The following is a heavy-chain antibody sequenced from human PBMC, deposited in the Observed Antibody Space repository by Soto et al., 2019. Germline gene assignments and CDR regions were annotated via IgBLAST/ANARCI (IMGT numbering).Heavy chain of an antibody. CDR1: ASGVTFASHN. CDR2: ISSGSRDI. J-gene: IGHJ4*02. Sequence: EVRLMETGGGLVKPGGSLRLSCIASASGVTFASHNFIRVRQAPGKVREWVSSISSGSRDIFYGDSVEGRFTISIDHAKSTVFLKMNSLRVEDTAVYYCARGFCSGLSCTSDSSGQGALVTVSS. CDR3: ARGFCSGLSCTSDS. D-gene: IGHD2-15*01. V-gene: IGHV3-21*01.